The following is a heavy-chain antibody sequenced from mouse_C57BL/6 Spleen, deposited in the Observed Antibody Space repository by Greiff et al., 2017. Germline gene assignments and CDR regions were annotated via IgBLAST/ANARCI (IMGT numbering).Heavy chain of an antibody. CDR2: ISYDGSN. V-gene: IGHV3-6*01. CDR3: ARGVYDGLY. J-gene: IGHJ2*01. Sequence: VQLQQSGPGLVKPSQSLSLTCSVTGYSITSGYYWNWIRQFPGNKLEWMGYISYDGSNNYNPSLKNRISITRDTSKNQFFLKLNSVTTEDTATYYCARGVYDGLYWGQGTTLTVSS. CDR1: GYSITSGYY. D-gene: IGHD2-3*01.